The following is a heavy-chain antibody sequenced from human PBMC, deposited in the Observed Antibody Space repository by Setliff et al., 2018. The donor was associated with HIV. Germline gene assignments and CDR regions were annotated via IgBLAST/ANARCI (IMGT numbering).Heavy chain of an antibody. CDR3: ARGGYNYGIQYFQH. CDR2: IYISGST. CDR1: AGSISSGSYY. J-gene: IGHJ1*01. V-gene: IGHV4-61*09. D-gene: IGHD5-18*01. Sequence: PSETLSLTCTVSAGSISSGSYYWNWIRQPAGKGLEWIGHIYISGSTNYNPSLKSRVAISIDTSKDQFSLKLNSVTVADTAVYYCARGGYNYGIQYFQHWGQGTLVTVSS.